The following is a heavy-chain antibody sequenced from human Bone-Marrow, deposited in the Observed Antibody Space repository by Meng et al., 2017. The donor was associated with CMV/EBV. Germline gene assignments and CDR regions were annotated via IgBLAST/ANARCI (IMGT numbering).Heavy chain of an antibody. CDR1: GGTFSSYA. CDR3: ARDPVVVPAAQVGMDV. Sequence: SVKVSCKASGGTFSSYAISWVRQAPGQGLEWMGGIIPILGIANYAQKFQGRVTITADKSTSTAYMELSSLRSEDTAVYYCARDPVVVPAAQVGMDVWGQGTTVTVSS. V-gene: IGHV1-69*10. D-gene: IGHD2-2*01. J-gene: IGHJ6*02. CDR2: IIPILGIA.